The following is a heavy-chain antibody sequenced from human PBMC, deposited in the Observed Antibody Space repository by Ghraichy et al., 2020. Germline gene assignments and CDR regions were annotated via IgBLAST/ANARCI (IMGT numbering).Heavy chain of an antibody. J-gene: IGHJ4*02. Sequence: GSLRLSCAVYGGSFNGYFWSWIRQPPGKGLEWIGEINHSGSTNYNPSLKSRVTISVDTSKSQFSLNLRSVTAADTAVYYCARGAYFDYWGQGTLVTVSS. D-gene: IGHD2-21*01. V-gene: IGHV4-34*01. CDR2: INHSGST. CDR1: GGSFNGYF. CDR3: ARGAYFDY.